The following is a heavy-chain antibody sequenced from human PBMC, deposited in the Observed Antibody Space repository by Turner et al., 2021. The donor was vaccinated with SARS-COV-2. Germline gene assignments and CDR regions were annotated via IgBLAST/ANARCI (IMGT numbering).Heavy chain of an antibody. D-gene: IGHD1-26*01. CDR2: FYKIGTI. Sequence: QVQLQESGPGLVKPSETLSLTCTVSGGSISSKSWSWVRQSPEKGLEWIGYFYKIGTIDYNPTLRSRVTISVDTSKNQLSLKLSSVTAADTAVYYCARHQGSASGYDHGMNVWGQGTAVIVSS. V-gene: IGHV4-59*08. CDR1: GGSISSKS. J-gene: IGHJ6*02. CDR3: ARHQGSASGYDHGMNV.